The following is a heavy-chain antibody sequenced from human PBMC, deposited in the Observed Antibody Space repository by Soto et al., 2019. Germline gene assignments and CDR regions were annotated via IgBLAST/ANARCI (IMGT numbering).Heavy chain of an antibody. CDR2: IYCSGST. CDR3: ARARRYWNDRERDAFDI. CDR1: GGSISGCDYY. Sequence: QVQLQESGPGLVKPSQTLSLTCTVSGGSISGCDYYWSCIRQRPGKALEWIGYIYCSGSTYYNPCPKCRVTISVGTSKNQFPLKLRSVTAADTAVYYCARARRYWNDRERDAFDIWGQGTMVTVSS. D-gene: IGHD1-1*01. J-gene: IGHJ3*02. V-gene: IGHV4-30-4*01.